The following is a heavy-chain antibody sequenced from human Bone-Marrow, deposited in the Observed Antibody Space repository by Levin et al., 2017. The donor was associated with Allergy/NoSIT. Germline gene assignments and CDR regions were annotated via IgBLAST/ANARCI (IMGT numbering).Heavy chain of an antibody. D-gene: IGHD2-2*01. CDR3: ARARPMEIVVPAAILPVAIVY. Sequence: GGSLRLSCAASGFTFSSYAMHWVRQAPGKGLEWVAVISYDGSNKYYADSVKGRFTISRDNSKNTLYLQMNSLRAEDTAVYYCARARPMEIVVPAAILPVAIVYWGQGTLVTVSS. CDR2: ISYDGSNK. V-gene: IGHV3-30-3*01. CDR1: GFTFSSYA. J-gene: IGHJ4*02.